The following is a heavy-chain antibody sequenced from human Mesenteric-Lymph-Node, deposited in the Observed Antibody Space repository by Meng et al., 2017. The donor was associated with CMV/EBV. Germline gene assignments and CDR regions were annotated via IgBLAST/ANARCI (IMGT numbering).Heavy chain of an antibody. CDR1: GFTFTSYV. CDR3: VKDRDANLIHYFGH. V-gene: IGHV3-30-3*02. CDR2: ISYDENTK. J-gene: IGHJ4*02. Sequence: GFTFTSYVMDGVRQAPGKGVEWVALISYDENTKSYADPVKGRFTISRDNSKNTLYLQMNSLRTEDTAVYYCVKDRDANLIHYFGHWGQGTLVTVSS.